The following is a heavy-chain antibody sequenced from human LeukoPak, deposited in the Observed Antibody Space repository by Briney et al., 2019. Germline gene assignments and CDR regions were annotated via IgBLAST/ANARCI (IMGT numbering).Heavy chain of an antibody. CDR2: IIPIFGTA. V-gene: IGHV1-69*05. CDR1: GGTFNSYT. Sequence: ASVKVSCKASGGTFNSYTINWVRQAPGQGLEWMGRIIPIFGTANYAQKFQGRVTITTDESTSTAYMELSSLRSEDTAVYYCASLRAVAGTTFVDMDVWGKGTTVTVSS. J-gene: IGHJ6*03. D-gene: IGHD6-19*01. CDR3: ASLRAVAGTTFVDMDV.